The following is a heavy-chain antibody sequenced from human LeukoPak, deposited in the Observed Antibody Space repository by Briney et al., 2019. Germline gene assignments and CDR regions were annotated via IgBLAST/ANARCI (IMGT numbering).Heavy chain of an antibody. CDR3: ARGTYYYDSSGYSPHY. CDR1: GYTFTSYG. D-gene: IGHD3-22*01. V-gene: IGHV1-18*01. J-gene: IGHJ4*02. Sequence: ASVKVSCKASGYTFTSYGISWVRQAPGQGLEWMGWISAYNGNTNYAQKLQGRVTMTTDTSTSTAYMELRSLRSDDTAVYYCARGTYYYDSSGYSPHYWGQGTLVTVSS. CDR2: ISAYNGNT.